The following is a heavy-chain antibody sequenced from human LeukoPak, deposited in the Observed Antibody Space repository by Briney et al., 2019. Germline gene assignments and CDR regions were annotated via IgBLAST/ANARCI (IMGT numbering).Heavy chain of an antibody. CDR3: ARSFGGSYAYFDY. CDR1: GFTFDDYA. D-gene: IGHD1-26*01. J-gene: IGHJ4*02. V-gene: IGHV3-9*01. Sequence: GGSLRLSCAASGFTFDDYATHWVRQAPGKGLEWVSGISWNSGIIGYADSVKGRFTISRDNAKNSLYPQMNSLRAEDTALYYCARSFGGSYAYFDYWGQGTLVTVSS. CDR2: ISWNSGII.